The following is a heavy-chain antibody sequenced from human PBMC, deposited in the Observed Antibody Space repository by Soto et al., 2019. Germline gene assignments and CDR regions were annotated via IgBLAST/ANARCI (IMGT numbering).Heavy chain of an antibody. V-gene: IGHV3-23*04. CDR3: ATHPGGGGY. J-gene: IGHJ4*02. Sequence: EVHLVQSGGGLAQPGGSLRLSCEASGFPFSSYAMSWVRQVPGKGLNWVSVIGGSGTTTYYADSVKGRFTISRDNAKKTLYLQMNSPGGGDPAVFYWATHPGGGGYWGQGTLVTVSS. CDR1: GFPFSSYA. D-gene: IGHD3-10*01. CDR2: IGGSGTTT.